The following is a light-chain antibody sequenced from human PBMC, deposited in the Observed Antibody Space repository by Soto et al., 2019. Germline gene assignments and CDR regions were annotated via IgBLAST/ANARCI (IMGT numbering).Light chain of an antibody. CDR3: CSYAGSRTYV. CDR2: EVS. J-gene: IGLJ1*01. CDR1: SSDVGSYNL. V-gene: IGLV2-23*02. Sequence: QSVLTQPASVSGSPGQSITISCTGTSSDVGSYNLVSWYQQHPGKAPKLIIYEVSKRPSGVSNGFSGSKSGNTASLTISGLQAEDEADYYCCSYAGSRTYVSGTGTKVTVL.